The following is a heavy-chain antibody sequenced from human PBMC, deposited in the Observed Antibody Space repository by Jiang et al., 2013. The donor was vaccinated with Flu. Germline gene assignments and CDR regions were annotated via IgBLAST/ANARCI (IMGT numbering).Heavy chain of an antibody. CDR3: ARERGATLSSLDAFEI. Sequence: PGQGLEWMGRIIPILNLTTYAQSFQGRVTITADISSTTAYMELSSLKSEDTAVYYCARERGATLSSLDAFEIWGQGTMVTV. D-gene: IGHD1-26*01. J-gene: IGHJ3*02. CDR2: IIPILNLT. V-gene: IGHV1-69*04.